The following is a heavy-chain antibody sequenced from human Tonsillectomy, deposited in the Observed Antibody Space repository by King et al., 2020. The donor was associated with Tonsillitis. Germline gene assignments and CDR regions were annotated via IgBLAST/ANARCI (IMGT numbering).Heavy chain of an antibody. Sequence: VQLVESGGALVEPGGSLRLSCAGSGFRFSDAWLGWVRQAPGKGLESIGRVKSKSDGGTIDYAAPVKGRFIISRDDSKSTVYLQMNSLKTEDAGVYYCTTDDWTWGQGTLVTVSS. V-gene: IGHV3-15*02. J-gene: IGHJ5*02. D-gene: IGHD3-9*01. CDR2: VKSKSDGGTI. CDR3: TTDDWT. CDR1: GFRFSDAW.